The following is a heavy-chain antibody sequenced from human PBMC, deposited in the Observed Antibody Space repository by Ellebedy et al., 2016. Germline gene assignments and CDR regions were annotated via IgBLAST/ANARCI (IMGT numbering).Heavy chain of an antibody. Sequence: HTGGSLRLSCAASGFTFSSYWMHWVRQAPGKGPVWVSRINSDGSSTSYADSVRGRFTISSDNAKNTLYLQMNSLRAEDTAVYYCARVPQSQWLVLYFDYWGQGTLVTVSS. CDR1: GFTFSSYW. V-gene: IGHV3-74*01. CDR3: ARVPQSQWLVLYFDY. D-gene: IGHD6-19*01. J-gene: IGHJ4*02. CDR2: INSDGSST.